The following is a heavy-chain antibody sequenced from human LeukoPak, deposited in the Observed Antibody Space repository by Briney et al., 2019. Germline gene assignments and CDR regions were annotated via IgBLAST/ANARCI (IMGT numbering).Heavy chain of an antibody. CDR3: ARGRIAVAGTAFDY. CDR1: GFTFSDYS. Sequence: GGSLRLSCAASGFTFSDYSMSWIRQSPGKGPEWISYISSSGDSEVYADSVKGRFTISRDTAKNLLYLQMNSLRVQDTAVYYCARGRIAVAGTAFDYWGQGTLVTVSS. D-gene: IGHD6-19*01. CDR2: ISSSGDSE. J-gene: IGHJ4*02. V-gene: IGHV3-11*01.